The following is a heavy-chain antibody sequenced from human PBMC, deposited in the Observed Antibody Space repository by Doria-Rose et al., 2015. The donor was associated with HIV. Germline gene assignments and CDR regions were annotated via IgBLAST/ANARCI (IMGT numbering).Heavy chain of an antibody. V-gene: IGHV4-30-4*01. J-gene: IGHJ5*02. Sequence: SPVKGLEWIAYIYRSGSTYHNPSLRSRLTISIDTSKNQFSLKLSSVTAADTAVYYCAREGIAVGSWFDPWGQGTLVSVSS. CDR2: IYRSGST. CDR3: AREGIAVGSWFDP. D-gene: IGHD6-19*01.